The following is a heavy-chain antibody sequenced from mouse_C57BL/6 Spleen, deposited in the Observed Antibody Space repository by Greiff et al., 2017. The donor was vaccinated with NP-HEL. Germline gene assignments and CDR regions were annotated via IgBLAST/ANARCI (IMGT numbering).Heavy chain of an antibody. CDR3: AAIYYDYDDYFDY. CDR1: GYAFSSSW. CDR2: IYPGDGDT. D-gene: IGHD2-4*01. J-gene: IGHJ2*01. V-gene: IGHV1-82*01. Sequence: VQGVESGPELVKPGASVKISCKASGYAFSSSWMNWVKQRPGKGLEWIGRIYPGDGDTNYNGKFKGKATLTADKSSSTAYMQLSSLTSEDSAVYFCAAIYYDYDDYFDYWGQGTTLTVSS.